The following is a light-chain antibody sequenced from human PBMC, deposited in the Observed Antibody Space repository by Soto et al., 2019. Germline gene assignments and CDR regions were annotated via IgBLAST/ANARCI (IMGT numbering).Light chain of an antibody. V-gene: IGKV2-28*01. CDR3: MQALQTPVT. CDR2: LGS. CDR1: QSLLHSNGYNY. J-gene: IGKJ2*01. Sequence: DIVMTQSPLSLPITPGEPASISCRSSQSLLHSNGYNYLDWYLQKPGQSPQLLIYLGSNRASGVPDMFSGSGSGTYFTLKISRVEAEEFGVYYCMQALQTPVTFGQGTKLEIK.